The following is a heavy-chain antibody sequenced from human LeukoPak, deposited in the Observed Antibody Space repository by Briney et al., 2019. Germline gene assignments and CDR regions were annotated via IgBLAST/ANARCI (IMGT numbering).Heavy chain of an antibody. Sequence: SETLSLTCAVYGGSFSGYYWSWIRQPPGKGLEWIGEINHSGSTNYNPSLKSRVTISVDTSKNQFSLKLSSVTAADTAVYYCARDRAMAGTNDAFDIWGQGTMVTVSS. CDR3: ARDRAMAGTNDAFDI. CDR2: INHSGST. J-gene: IGHJ3*02. CDR1: GGSFSGYY. V-gene: IGHV4-34*01. D-gene: IGHD2-8*01.